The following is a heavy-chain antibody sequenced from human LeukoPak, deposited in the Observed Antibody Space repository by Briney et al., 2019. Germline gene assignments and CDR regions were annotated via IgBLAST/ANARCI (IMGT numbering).Heavy chain of an antibody. CDR2: INHSGST. V-gene: IGHV4-34*01. CDR3: ARGSFSRYCSSTSCYNWFDP. CDR1: GGSFSGYY. J-gene: IGHJ5*02. D-gene: IGHD2-2*01. Sequence: SETLSLTCAVYGGSFSGYYWGWIRQPPGKGLEWIGEINHSGSTNYNPSLKSRVTISVDTSKNQFSLKLSSVTAADTAVYYCARGSFSRYCSSTSCYNWFDPWGQGTLVTVSS.